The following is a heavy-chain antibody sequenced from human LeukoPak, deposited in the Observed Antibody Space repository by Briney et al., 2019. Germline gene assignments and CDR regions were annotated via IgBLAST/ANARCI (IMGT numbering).Heavy chain of an antibody. CDR1: GYTFTGYY. J-gene: IGHJ5*02. D-gene: IGHD4-17*01. CDR2: INPNNGGT. CDR3: ARDPDDYGDDGWFDP. V-gene: IGHV1-2*02. Sequence: ASVKVSCKASGYTFTGYYMHWVRQAPGQGLEWMGWINPNNGGTNYAQKFQGRVTMTRDTSISTAYMELSRLRSDDTAVYYCARDPDDYGDDGWFDPWGQGTLVTVSS.